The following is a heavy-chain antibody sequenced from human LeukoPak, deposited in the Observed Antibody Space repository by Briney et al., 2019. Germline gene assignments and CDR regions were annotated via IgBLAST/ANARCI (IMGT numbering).Heavy chain of an antibody. D-gene: IGHD6-13*01. CDR3: ATGVQLVRYFDY. CDR1: GFTFSSYW. J-gene: IGHJ4*02. V-gene: IGHV3-74*01. CDR2: INSDGSST. Sequence: AGGSLRLSCAASGFTFSSYWMHWVRQAPGKGLVSVSRINSDGSSTSYADSVKGRFTISRDNAKNTLYLQMNSLRAEDTAVYYCATGVQLVRYFDYWGQGTLVTVSS.